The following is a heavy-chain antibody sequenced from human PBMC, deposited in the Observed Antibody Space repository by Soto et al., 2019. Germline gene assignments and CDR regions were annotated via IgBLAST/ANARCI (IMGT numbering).Heavy chain of an antibody. J-gene: IGHJ2*01. D-gene: IGHD4-17*01. CDR2: IIPALGTT. Sequence: QDQLVQSGAEVKKPGSSVKVSCKAFGGPFSSHTFSWVRQAPGQGLEWMGRIIPALGTTTYAQKIQGRVTTTADESVTTVYMELNSRRTEDTAVYYCARPDFGDYWYFDLWGRGTLVTVSS. V-gene: IGHV1-69*08. CDR3: ARPDFGDYWYFDL. CDR1: GGPFSSHT.